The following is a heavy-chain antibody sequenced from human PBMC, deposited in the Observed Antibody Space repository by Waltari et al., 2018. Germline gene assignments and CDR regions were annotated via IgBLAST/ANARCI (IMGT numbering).Heavy chain of an antibody. CDR2: MYDREYL. D-gene: IGHD3-16*01. CDR1: GDSMGGYY. V-gene: IGHV4-59*01. J-gene: IGHJ6*02. CDR3: ARVKGLGGPDYGMDV. Sequence: QVQLQESGPGVLKPSETLSLTCTVSGDSMGGYYWSWIRQPPGKGLEWIGYMYDREYLFSNPSLKSRTTISLDLSKNLFFLEMTSVTATDTAVYYCARVKGLGGPDYGMDVWGQGTKVSVSS.